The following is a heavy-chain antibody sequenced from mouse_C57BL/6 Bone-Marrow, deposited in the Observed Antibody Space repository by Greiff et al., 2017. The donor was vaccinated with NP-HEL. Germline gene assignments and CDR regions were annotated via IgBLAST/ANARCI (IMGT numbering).Heavy chain of an antibody. CDR1: GFNIKDDY. V-gene: IGHV14-4*01. Sequence: VQLQQSGAELVRPGASVKLSCTASGFNIKDDYMHWVKQRPEQGLEWIGWIDPENGDTEYASKFQGKATITADTSSNTAYLQLSSLTSEDTAVYYWTGGPRFITTVVGAYWGQGTLVTVSA. D-gene: IGHD1-1*01. CDR3: TGGPRFITTVVGAY. CDR2: IDPENGDT. J-gene: IGHJ3*01.